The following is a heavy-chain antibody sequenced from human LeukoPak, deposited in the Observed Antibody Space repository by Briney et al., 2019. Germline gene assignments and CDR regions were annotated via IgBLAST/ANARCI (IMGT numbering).Heavy chain of an antibody. CDR2: INPNSGGT. Sequence: ASVKVSCKASGYTFTGYYMHWVRQAPGQGLEWMGRINPNSGGTNYAQKFQGRVTMTRDTSISTACMELSRLRSDDTAVYYCARDLVTMVRGVIDRFDYWGQGTLVTVSS. CDR3: ARDLVTMVRGVIDRFDY. CDR1: GYTFTGYY. J-gene: IGHJ4*02. D-gene: IGHD3-10*01. V-gene: IGHV1-2*06.